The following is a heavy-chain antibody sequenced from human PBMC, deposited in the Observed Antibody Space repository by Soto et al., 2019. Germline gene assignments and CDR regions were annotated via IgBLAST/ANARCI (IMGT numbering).Heavy chain of an antibody. CDR2: IIPIFGTA. Sequence: QVQLVQSGAEVKKPGSSVKVSCKASGGTFSSYAISWVRQAPGQGLEWMGGIIPIFGTANYAQKFQGRVTITADEATSTAYMERSSLRSEDTAVYYCARERDSSSVPNWFDPWGQGTLVTVSS. CDR1: GGTFSSYA. CDR3: ARERDSSSVPNWFDP. D-gene: IGHD6-6*01. V-gene: IGHV1-69*12. J-gene: IGHJ5*02.